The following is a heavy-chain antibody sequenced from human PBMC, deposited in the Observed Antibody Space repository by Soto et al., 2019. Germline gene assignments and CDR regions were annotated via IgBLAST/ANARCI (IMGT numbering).Heavy chain of an antibody. D-gene: IGHD2-8*02. CDR2: IYYSGIT. J-gene: IGHJ4*02. CDR3: ARGGGVYYFDY. V-gene: IGHV4-59*01. Sequence: WIRQPPGKGLEWIGYIYYSGITYYNPSLQSRVTISVDTSKSQFSLKLSSVTAADTAVYYCARGGGVYYFDYWGQGTLFTVS.